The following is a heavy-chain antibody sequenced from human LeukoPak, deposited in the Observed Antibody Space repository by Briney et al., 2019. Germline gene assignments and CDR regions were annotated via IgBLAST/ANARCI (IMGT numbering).Heavy chain of an antibody. CDR3: ASRTLRNWYFDL. D-gene: IGHD1-14*01. J-gene: IGHJ2*01. CDR2: IYYSGST. CDR1: GGSISGYY. V-gene: IGHV4-59*01. Sequence: SETLSLTCTVSGGSISGYYWSWIRQPPGKGLEWIGFIYYSGSTNYNPSLKSRVTISVDTSKNQFSLKLSSVTAADTAVYYCASRTLRNWYFDLWGRGTLVTVSS.